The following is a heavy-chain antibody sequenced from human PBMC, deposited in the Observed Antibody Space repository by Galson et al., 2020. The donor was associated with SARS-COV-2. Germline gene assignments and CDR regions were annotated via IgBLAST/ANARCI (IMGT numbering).Heavy chain of an antibody. D-gene: IGHD5-18*01. CDR2: ISFDGKIK. CDR1: GFTFSSYA. Sequence: GESLKISCAASGFTFSSYAIHWVRQAPGKGLEWVAVISFDGKIKYYAGSVKGRFTISRDNSKNTLYLQMNSLRAEDTAVYYCGVQHIGIQLWLSAFDIWGQGTMVTVSS. J-gene: IGHJ3*02. V-gene: IGHV3-30*01. CDR3: GVQHIGIQLWLSAFDI.